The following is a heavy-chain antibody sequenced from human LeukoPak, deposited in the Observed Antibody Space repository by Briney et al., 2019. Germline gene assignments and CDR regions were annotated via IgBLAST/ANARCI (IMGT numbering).Heavy chain of an antibody. CDR3: ARAHFSAYTGSE. V-gene: IGHV1-69*13. J-gene: IGHJ4*02. D-gene: IGHD3-16*01. CDR2: ILPIIGAT. Sequence: ASVKVSCKASGYTFTGYYMHWVRQAPGQGLEWVGGILPIIGATKNGQKLQGRVTFTADESTSTVYMELSSLRSEDTAIYYCARAHFSAYTGSEWGQGTLVTVSS. CDR1: GYTFTGYY.